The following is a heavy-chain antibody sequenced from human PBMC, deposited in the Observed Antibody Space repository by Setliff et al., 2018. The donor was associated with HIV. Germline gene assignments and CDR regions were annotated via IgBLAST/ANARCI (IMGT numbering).Heavy chain of an antibody. J-gene: IGHJ6*02. CDR2: INPNSGGT. Sequence: GASVKVSCKASGYRFTDYYIHWVRQAPGQGLAWMGWINPNSGGTNYAQKFQGRVTMTRDTSISTAYMELSGLTSDDSDVYYCARYLVVVPVAVGGLDVWGPGTTVTVSS. V-gene: IGHV1-2*02. CDR1: GYRFTDYY. D-gene: IGHD2-2*01. CDR3: ARYLVVVPVAVGGLDV.